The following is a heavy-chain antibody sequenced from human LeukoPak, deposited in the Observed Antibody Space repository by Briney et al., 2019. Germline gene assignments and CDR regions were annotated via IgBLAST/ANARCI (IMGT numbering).Heavy chain of an antibody. CDR1: GFTFSSFW. V-gene: IGHV3-7*01. CDR2: IKQDGSEK. J-gene: IGHJ6*02. Sequence: GGSLRLSCAASGFTFSSFWMGWVGQVQGKGLEWVANIKQDGSEKYYVDSVKGRFTISRDNAKNSLYLQMNSLRAEDTAVYYCARDYYGMDVWGQGTTVTVSS. CDR3: ARDYYGMDV.